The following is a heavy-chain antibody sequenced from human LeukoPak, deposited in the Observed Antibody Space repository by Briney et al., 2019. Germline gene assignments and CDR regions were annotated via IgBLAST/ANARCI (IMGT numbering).Heavy chain of an antibody. CDR3: AKSNGYGLVDI. J-gene: IGHJ3*02. D-gene: IGHD3-10*01. Sequence: GESLKISCKGSGYRFTSYWIGWVRQMPGKGLEWMGIIYPVDSDTRYSPSLKSRVTISLDTSRNQFSLKLNSVTAADTAVYYCAKSNGYGLVDIWGQGTMVTVSS. CDR2: IYPVDSDT. CDR1: GYRFTSYW. V-gene: IGHV5-51*01.